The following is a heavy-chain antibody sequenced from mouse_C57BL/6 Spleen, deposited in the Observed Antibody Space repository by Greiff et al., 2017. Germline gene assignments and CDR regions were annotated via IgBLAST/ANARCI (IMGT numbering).Heavy chain of an antibody. D-gene: IGHD1-1*01. CDR1: GYTFTSYW. V-gene: IGHV1-59*01. CDR3: ARYYGSSKVYAMDY. J-gene: IGHJ4*01. Sequence: VQLQQSGAELVRPGTSVKLSCKASGYTFTSYWMHWVKQRPGQGLEWIGVIDPSDSYTNYNQKFKGKATLTVDTSSSTAYMQLSSLTSEDSAVYYCARYYGSSKVYAMDYWGQGTSVTVSS. CDR2: IDPSDSYT.